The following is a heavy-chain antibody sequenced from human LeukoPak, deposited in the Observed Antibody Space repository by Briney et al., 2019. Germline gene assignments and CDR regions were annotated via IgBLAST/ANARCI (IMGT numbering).Heavy chain of an antibody. J-gene: IGHJ4*02. CDR2: IVTDGSA. CDR3: ARGRPQSSVYDY. Sequence: PGGSLRLSCAASGFIVSTNFLTWVRQAPGKGLEWVSVIVTDGSAFYAASVKGRFTISRDSSKNTLYLQMNSLRAEDTAVYYCARGRPQSSVYDYWGQGTLVTVSS. CDR1: GFIVSTNF. D-gene: IGHD5-24*01. V-gene: IGHV3-53*01.